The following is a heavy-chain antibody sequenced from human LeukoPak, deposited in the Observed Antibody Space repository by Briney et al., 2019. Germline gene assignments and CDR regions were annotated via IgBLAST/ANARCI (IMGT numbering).Heavy chain of an antibody. Sequence: GGSLRLSCAASGFTFDDYAMHWVRQAPGKGLEWVSGISWNSGSIGYADSVKGRFTISRDNAKNSLYLQMNSLRAEDTAVYYCARDDLDFWSGYPNYYYCYMDVWGKGTTVTVSS. D-gene: IGHD3-3*01. CDR1: GFTFDDYA. CDR2: ISWNSGSI. J-gene: IGHJ6*03. CDR3: ARDDLDFWSGYPNYYYCYMDV. V-gene: IGHV3-9*01.